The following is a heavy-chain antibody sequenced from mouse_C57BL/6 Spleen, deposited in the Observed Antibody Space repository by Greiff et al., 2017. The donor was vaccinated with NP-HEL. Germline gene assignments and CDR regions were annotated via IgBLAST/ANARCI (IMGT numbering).Heavy chain of an antibody. CDR3: ARRSHYYGSSYNWYFDV. CDR2: INPNNGGT. V-gene: IGHV1-26*01. J-gene: IGHJ1*03. CDR1: GYTFTDYY. Sequence: EVQLQQSGPELVKPGASVKISCKASGYTFTDYYMNWVKQSHGKSLEWIGDINPNNGGTSYNQKFKGKATLTVDKSSSTAYMELRSLTSEDSAVYYCARRSHYYGSSYNWYFDVWGTGTTVTVSS. D-gene: IGHD1-1*01.